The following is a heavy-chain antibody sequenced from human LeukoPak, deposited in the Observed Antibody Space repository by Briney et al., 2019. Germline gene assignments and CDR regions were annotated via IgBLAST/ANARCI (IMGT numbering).Heavy chain of an antibody. J-gene: IGHJ4*02. D-gene: IGHD3-22*01. CDR1: GFTFSSYA. CDR2: IWYDGSNK. V-gene: IGHV3-33*08. Sequence: GGSLRLSCAASGFTFSSYALSWVRQAPGKGLEWVAVIWYDGSNKYYADSVKGRFTISRDNSKNTVYLQMNSLRAEDTAVYYCAGSYDSSDYVIDYWGQGTLVTVSS. CDR3: AGSYDSSDYVIDY.